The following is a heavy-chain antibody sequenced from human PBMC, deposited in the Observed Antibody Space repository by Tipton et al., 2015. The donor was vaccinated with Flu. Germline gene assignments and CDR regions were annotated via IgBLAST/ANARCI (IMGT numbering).Heavy chain of an antibody. V-gene: IGHV5-51*01. CDR2: IYPDGSDT. J-gene: IGHJ4*02. CDR1: RYTFTDSW. D-gene: IGHD3-9*01. Sequence: QLVQSEAEVKKPGESLKISCKGSRYTFTDSWIGWVRQMPGKGLEWMGIIYPDGSDTRYGPSFQGQVTMSVDRSISVAYLQWSSLKASDTAMYYCARRDILTGYFDYWGQGTLVTVSS. CDR3: ARRDILTGYFDY.